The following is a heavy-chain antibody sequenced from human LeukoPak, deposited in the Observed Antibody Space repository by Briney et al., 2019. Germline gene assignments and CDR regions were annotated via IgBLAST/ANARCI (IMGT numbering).Heavy chain of an antibody. Sequence: ASETLSLTCTVSGYSISSGYYWGWIRQPAGKGLEWIGRIYSSGATNYNPFLKSRVTMSVDTSKNQFSLKLSSVTAADTAVYYCARCSGNGYDYSWLDPWGQGTLVTVSS. CDR2: IYSSGAT. D-gene: IGHD5-12*01. J-gene: IGHJ5*02. V-gene: IGHV4-4*07. CDR3: ARCSGNGYDYSWLDP. CDR1: GYSISSGYY.